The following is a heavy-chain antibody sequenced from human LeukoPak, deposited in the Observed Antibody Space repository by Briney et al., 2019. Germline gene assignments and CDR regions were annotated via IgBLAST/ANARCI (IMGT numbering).Heavy chain of an antibody. Sequence: PGGSLRLSCAASGFTFDDYGMSWVRHAPGKGLEWVSGINWNGGSTVYADSVKGRFTISRDNAKNPLYLQMNSLRAEDTAVYYCAELGITMIGGVWGKGTTVTISS. CDR1: GFTFDDYG. CDR3: AELGITMIGGV. V-gene: IGHV3-20*04. CDR2: INWNGGST. D-gene: IGHD3-10*02. J-gene: IGHJ6*04.